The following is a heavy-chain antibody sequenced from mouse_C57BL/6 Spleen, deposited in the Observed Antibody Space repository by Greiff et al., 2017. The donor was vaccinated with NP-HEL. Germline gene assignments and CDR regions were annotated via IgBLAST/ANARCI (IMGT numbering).Heavy chain of an antibody. Sequence: QVQLQQSGAELVRPGASVTLSCKASGYTFTDYEMHWVKQTPVHGLEWIGAIDPETGGTAYNQKFKGKAILTADKSSSPAYMELRSLTSEDSAVYYCTRGTSFAYWGQGTLVTVSA. V-gene: IGHV1-15*01. CDR2: IDPETGGT. CDR3: TRGTSFAY. D-gene: IGHD5-1*01. J-gene: IGHJ3*01. CDR1: GYTFTDYE.